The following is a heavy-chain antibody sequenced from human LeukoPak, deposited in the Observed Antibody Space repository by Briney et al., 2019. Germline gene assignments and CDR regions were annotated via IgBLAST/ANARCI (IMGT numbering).Heavy chain of an antibody. V-gene: IGHV4-61*01. J-gene: IGHJ4*02. Sequence: SETLSLTCTVSGGSVNGGSYYWNWIRQPPGKGLEWIGCIYYSGSTNYNPSLKSRVTISVDTSKNQFSLKLSSVTAADTAVYYCARAAYSGSYHSDYWGQGTLVTVSS. D-gene: IGHD1-26*01. CDR1: GGSVNGGSYY. CDR3: ARAAYSGSYHSDY. CDR2: IYYSGST.